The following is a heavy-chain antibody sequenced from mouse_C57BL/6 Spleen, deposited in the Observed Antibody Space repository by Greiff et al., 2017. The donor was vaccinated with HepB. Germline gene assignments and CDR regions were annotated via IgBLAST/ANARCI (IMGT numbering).Heavy chain of an antibody. CDR3: ARSGGDGEVAY. Sequence: VQLQQPGAELVKPGASVKLSCKASGYTFTSYWMQWVKQRPGQGLEWIGEIDPSDSYTNYNQKFKGKATLTVDTSSSTAYMQLSSLTSEDSAVYYWARSGGDGEVAYWGQGTLVTVSA. V-gene: IGHV1-50*01. J-gene: IGHJ3*01. D-gene: IGHD3-1*01. CDR2: IDPSDSYT. CDR1: GYTFTSYW.